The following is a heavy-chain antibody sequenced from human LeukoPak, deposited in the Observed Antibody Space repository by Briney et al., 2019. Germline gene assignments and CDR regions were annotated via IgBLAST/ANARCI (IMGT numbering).Heavy chain of an antibody. CDR2: ISYDGSNK. Sequence: PGRSLRLSCAASRFTFSSYGMHWVRQAPGKGLEWVAVISYDGSNKYYADSVEGRFTISRDNSKNTLYLQMNSLRAEDTAVYYCAKDGGGYDYFDYWGQGTLVTVSS. CDR3: AKDGGGYDYFDY. J-gene: IGHJ4*02. D-gene: IGHD5-12*01. V-gene: IGHV3-30*18. CDR1: RFTFSSYG.